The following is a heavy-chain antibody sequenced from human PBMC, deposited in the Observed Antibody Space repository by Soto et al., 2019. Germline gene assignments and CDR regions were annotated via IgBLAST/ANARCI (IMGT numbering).Heavy chain of an antibody. CDR3: AKDLVAAAGTFGWFDP. J-gene: IGHJ5*02. Sequence: GGSLRLSCAASGFTFSSYAMSWVRQAPGKGLEWVSAISGSGGSTYYADSVKGRFTISRDNSKNTLYLQMNSLRAEDTAVYYCAKDLVAAAGTFGWFDPWGQGTLVTVSS. V-gene: IGHV3-23*01. D-gene: IGHD6-13*01. CDR2: ISGSGGST. CDR1: GFTFSSYA.